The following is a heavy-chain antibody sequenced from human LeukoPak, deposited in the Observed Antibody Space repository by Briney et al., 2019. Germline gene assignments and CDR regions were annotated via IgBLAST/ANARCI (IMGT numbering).Heavy chain of an antibody. J-gene: IGHJ5*02. CDR3: ARHRYGDYTYNWFDP. CDR1: GGSMSPYY. CDR2: IYTSGNT. Sequence: PSETLSLTCTVSGGSMSPYYWSWIRQPAGKGLEWIGRIYTSGNTNYNPSLKSRVTMSVDTSKNHFSLKLSSVTAADTAVYYCARHRYGDYTYNWFDPWGQGTLVTVSS. V-gene: IGHV4-4*07. D-gene: IGHD4-17*01.